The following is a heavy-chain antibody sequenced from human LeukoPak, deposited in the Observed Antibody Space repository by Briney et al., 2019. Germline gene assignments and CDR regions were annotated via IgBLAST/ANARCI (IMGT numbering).Heavy chain of an antibody. J-gene: IGHJ5*02. D-gene: IGHD2-15*01. CDR1: GYGFNNYW. V-gene: IGHV5-51*01. CDR2: IYPGDSDT. Sequence: GESLKISCKASGYGFNNYWIGWVRQMPEKGLEWMGIIYPGDSDTTYSPTFQGHVTISVDRSINTAYLQWSSLNASDTAMYYCARQRGYCGGGRCYDNWFDPWGQGTLVTVSS. CDR3: ARQRGYCGGGRCYDNWFDP.